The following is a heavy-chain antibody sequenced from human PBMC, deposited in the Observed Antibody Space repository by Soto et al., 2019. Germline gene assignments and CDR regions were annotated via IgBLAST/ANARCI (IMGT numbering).Heavy chain of an antibody. CDR3: ARLMEDGRGVIIAYFQH. CDR1: GGSISSSSYY. Sequence: QLQLQESGPGLVKPSETLSLTCTVSGGSISSSSYYWGWIRQPPGKGLEWIGSIYYSGSTYYNPSLKSRVTISVDTSKNQFSLKLSSVTAADTAVYYCARLMEDGRGVIIAYFQHWGQGTLVTVSS. D-gene: IGHD3-10*01. CDR2: IYYSGST. J-gene: IGHJ1*01. V-gene: IGHV4-39*01.